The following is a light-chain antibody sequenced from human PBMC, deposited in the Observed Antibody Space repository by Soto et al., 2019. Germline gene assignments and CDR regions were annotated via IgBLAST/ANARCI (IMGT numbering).Light chain of an antibody. J-gene: IGLJ1*01. CDR3: SSYTSSSTYV. CDR2: DVS. V-gene: IGLV2-14*01. Sequence: SALTQPASVSGSPGQSITISCTGTSSDVGDYNYVSWYQQHPGEAPKLMIYDVSNRPSGISNRFSGSKSGNTASLTISGLQAEDEADYYCSSYTSSSTYVFGTGTKVTVL. CDR1: SSDVGDYNY.